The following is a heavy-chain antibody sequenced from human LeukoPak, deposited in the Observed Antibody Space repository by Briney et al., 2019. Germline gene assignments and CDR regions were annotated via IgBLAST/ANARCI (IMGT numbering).Heavy chain of an antibody. V-gene: IGHV3-15*01. CDR1: GFTFSNAW. Sequence: GGSLRLSCAASGFTFSNAWMSWVRQAPGKGLEWVGRIKSKTDGGTTDYAAPVKGRFTISRDDSKNTLYLQMNSLKTEDTAVYYCTTMTTVDPTRSYWGQGTLVTVSS. CDR2: IKSKTDGGTT. CDR3: TTMTTVDPTRSY. D-gene: IGHD4-17*01. J-gene: IGHJ4*02.